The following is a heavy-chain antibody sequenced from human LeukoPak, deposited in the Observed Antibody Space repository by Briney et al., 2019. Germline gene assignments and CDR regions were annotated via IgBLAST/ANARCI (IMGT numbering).Heavy chain of an antibody. J-gene: IGHJ4*02. CDR1: GSTFSRHS. D-gene: IGHD5-18*01. CDR2: IDSRSAYI. V-gene: IGHV3-21*01. CDR3: AAYNYGYLADY. Sequence: GGSLRLSCAASGSTFSRHSMNWVRQAPGKGLQWVASIDSRSAYIYYADSVKGRFIISRDNAKTSLYLHMNSPRAEDTAVYYCAAYNYGYLADYWGQGTLVTVSS.